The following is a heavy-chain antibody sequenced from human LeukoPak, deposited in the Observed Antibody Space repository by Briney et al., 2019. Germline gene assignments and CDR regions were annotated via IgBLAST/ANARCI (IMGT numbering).Heavy chain of an antibody. CDR2: ISCDGGTT. CDR1: GFTFDDHA. CDR3: AKGQGEPPYDDFWSGFRN. V-gene: IGHV3-43D*04. Sequence: GGSLRLSCAASGFTFDDHAMHWVRQPPGKGLEWVSRISCDGGTTYYADSVKGRFTNSRDNSKNSLYLQMNSLRAEDTALYYCAKGQGEPPYDDFWSGFRNWGQGTLVTVSS. J-gene: IGHJ4*02. D-gene: IGHD3-3*01.